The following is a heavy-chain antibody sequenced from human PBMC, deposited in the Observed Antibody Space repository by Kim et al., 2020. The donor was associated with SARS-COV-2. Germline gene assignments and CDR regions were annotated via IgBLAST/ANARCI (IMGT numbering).Heavy chain of an antibody. J-gene: IGHJ5*02. D-gene: IGHD5-12*01. CDR3: ARHSLRIVATIEWFDP. V-gene: IGHV4-39*01. Sequence: SLQSRVTKSVDTSKNQFSLKRSSVTAADTAVYYCARHSLRIVATIEWFDPWGQGTLVTVSS.